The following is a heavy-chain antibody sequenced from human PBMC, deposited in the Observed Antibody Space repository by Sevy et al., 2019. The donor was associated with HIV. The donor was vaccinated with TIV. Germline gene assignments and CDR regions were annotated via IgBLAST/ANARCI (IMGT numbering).Heavy chain of an antibody. CDR1: GFTFSSFG. Sequence: GGSLRLSCTASGFTFSSFGIHWVRQAPGKGLEWVALMWYDGNNKYYADSVKGRFTISRDNAKNSLYLQMNSLRAEDTAVYYCARDNYYDSSGYYPYWYFDLWGRGTLVTVSS. CDR2: MWYDGNNK. J-gene: IGHJ2*01. D-gene: IGHD3-22*01. V-gene: IGHV3-33*01. CDR3: ARDNYYDSSGYYPYWYFDL.